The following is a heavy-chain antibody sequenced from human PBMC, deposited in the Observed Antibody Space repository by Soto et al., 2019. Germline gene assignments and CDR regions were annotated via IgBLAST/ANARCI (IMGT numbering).Heavy chain of an antibody. CDR3: GRGRSGQIVVFY. Sequence: SVKVSCKASGYSFTGHYIHWVRQAPEQGPEWMGEIGPESGATRYAQKFQGRVTMTMDTSITTVYMELNNLRPDDTAIYYCGRGRSGQIVVFYWGQGTPVTVSS. CDR1: GYSFTGHY. V-gene: IGHV1-2*02. D-gene: IGHD1-26*01. J-gene: IGHJ4*02. CDR2: IGPESGAT.